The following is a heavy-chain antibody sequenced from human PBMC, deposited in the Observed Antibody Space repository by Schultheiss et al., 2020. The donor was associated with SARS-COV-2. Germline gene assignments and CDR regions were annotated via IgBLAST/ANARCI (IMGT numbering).Heavy chain of an antibody. Sequence: GGSLRLSCAASGFTFSSYSMIWVRQAPGKGLEWVSSISSSTGYIFYADSVKGRFTISRDNAKNSLYLQMSSLRADDTALYYCAATTGYYTNVDFWGLGTLVTVSS. CDR2: ISSSTGYI. CDR3: AATTGYYTNVDF. D-gene: IGHD3/OR15-3a*01. V-gene: IGHV3-21*01. J-gene: IGHJ4*02. CDR1: GFTFSSYS.